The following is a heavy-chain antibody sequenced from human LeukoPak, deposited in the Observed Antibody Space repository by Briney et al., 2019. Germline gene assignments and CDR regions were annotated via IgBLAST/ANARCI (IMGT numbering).Heavy chain of an antibody. Sequence: SETLSLTCAVSGGSISSSNWWSWVRQPPGKGLEWIGQIYHSGSTNYNPSLKSRVTIPVDKSKNQFSLKLRSVTAADTAMYYCARPLSLGYCSGGSCYGRGAWFDRWGQGTLVTVSS. D-gene: IGHD2-15*01. CDR2: IYHSGST. J-gene: IGHJ5*02. V-gene: IGHV4-4*02. CDR1: GGSISSSNW. CDR3: ARPLSLGYCSGGSCYGRGAWFDR.